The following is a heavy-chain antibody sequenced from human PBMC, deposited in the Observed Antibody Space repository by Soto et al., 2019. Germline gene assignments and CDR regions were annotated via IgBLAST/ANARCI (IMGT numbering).Heavy chain of an antibody. CDR3: AKVVTMVRGVINWADGFDI. V-gene: IGHV3-30*18. D-gene: IGHD3-10*01. CDR1: GFTFSSYD. Sequence: QVHLVESGGGVVQPGRSLGLSCVVSGFTFSSYDMHWVRQAPGKGLECVAIISYDGSNKYYADSVKGRFTISRDNSKNTLYLQMNNLRAEDTAVYYCAKVVTMVRGVINWADGFDIWGQGTMVTVSS. CDR2: ISYDGSNK. J-gene: IGHJ3*02.